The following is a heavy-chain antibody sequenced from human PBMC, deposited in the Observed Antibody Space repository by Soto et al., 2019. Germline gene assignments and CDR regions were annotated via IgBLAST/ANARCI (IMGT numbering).Heavy chain of an antibody. CDR2: IKSIPDGGTT. D-gene: IGHD6-19*01. J-gene: IGHJ4*02. CDR1: GFTFSNAW. V-gene: IGHV3-15*01. Sequence: PGGSLRLSCAPSGFTFSNAWMSWVRQAPGKGLEWVGRIKSIPDGGTTDYAAPVKGRFTISRDDSTNTLFLQMNSLKTEDTAVYYCPTYSSAWYGSDYWGRGPLVPFSS. CDR3: PTYSSAWYGSDY.